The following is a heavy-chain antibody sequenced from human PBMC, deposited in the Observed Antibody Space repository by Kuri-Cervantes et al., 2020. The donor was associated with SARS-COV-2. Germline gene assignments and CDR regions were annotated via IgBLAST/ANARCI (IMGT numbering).Heavy chain of an antibody. V-gene: IGHV1-18*01. CDR3: AGDKGFFGGPPERGFDY. CDR1: GYTFTSYG. D-gene: IGHD3-10*01. J-gene: IGHJ4*02. Sequence: ASVKVSCKASGYTFTSYGISWVRQAPGQGLEWMGWISAYNGNTNYAQKLQGRVTMTTDTSTSTAYMELRSLRSDDTAVYYCAGDKGFFGGPPERGFDYWGQGTLVTVSS. CDR2: ISAYNGNT.